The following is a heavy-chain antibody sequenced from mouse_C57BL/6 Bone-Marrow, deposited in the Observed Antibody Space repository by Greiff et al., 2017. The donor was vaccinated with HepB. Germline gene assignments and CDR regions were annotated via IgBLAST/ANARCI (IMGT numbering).Heavy chain of an antibody. V-gene: IGHV1-81*01. CDR2: IYPRSGNT. J-gene: IGHJ2*01. CDR1: GYTFTSYG. D-gene: IGHD1-1*01. Sequence: VKVVESGAELARPGASVKLSCKASGYTFTSYGISWVKQRTGQGLEWIGEIYPRSGNTYYNEKFKGKATLTADKSSSTAYMELRSLTSEDSAVYFCARSPTTVVATGDYWGQGTTLTVSS. CDR3: ARSPTTVVATGDY.